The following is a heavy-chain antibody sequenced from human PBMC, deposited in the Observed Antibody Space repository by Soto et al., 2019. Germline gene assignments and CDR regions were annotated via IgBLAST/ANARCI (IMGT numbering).Heavy chain of an antibody. V-gene: IGHV4-59*01. Sequence: QVQLQESGPGLVKPSETLSLTCTVSGGSISSYYWSWIRQPPGKGLEWIVHIYYSGSTNYNPSLRRRLTISVATSRNQFALKLTSVTAADTAVYYCASRWGTSFDFWGQGTLVTVSS. J-gene: IGHJ4*02. CDR2: IYYSGST. D-gene: IGHD7-27*01. CDR1: GGSISSYY. CDR3: ASRWGTSFDF.